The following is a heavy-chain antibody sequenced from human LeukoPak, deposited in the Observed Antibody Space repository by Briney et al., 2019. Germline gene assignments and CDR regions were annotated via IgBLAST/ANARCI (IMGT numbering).Heavy chain of an antibody. CDR2: ISAYNGNT. V-gene: IGHV1-18*01. D-gene: IGHD6-19*01. CDR1: GYTFTSYG. J-gene: IGHJ4*02. CDR3: ALSGYSSGWYGAGDY. Sequence: ASVKVSCKASGYTFTSYGISWVRQAPGQGLEWMGWISAYNGNTNYAQKLQGRVTMATDTSTSTAYMELRSLRSDDTAVYYCALSGYSSGWYGAGDYWGQGTLVTVSS.